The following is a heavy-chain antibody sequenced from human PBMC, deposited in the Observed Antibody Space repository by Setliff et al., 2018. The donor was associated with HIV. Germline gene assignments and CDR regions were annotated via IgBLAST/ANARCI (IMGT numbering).Heavy chain of an antibody. Sequence: SETLSLTCSVSGVSISGPIGITYYWDWLRQPPGKGLEWIGNIHYSRGSSYNASLKSRVTISLDTSKNQFSLKLSSVTAADTAVYYCARGLSFYDPGGFDYWGQGTLVTVSS. CDR2: IHYSRGS. D-gene: IGHD3-22*01. CDR1: GVSISGPIGITYY. V-gene: IGHV4-39*01. J-gene: IGHJ4*02. CDR3: ARGLSFYDPGGFDY.